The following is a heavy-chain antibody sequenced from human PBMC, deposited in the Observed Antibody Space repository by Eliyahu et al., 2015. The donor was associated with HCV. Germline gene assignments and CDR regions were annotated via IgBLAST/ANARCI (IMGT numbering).Heavy chain of an antibody. CDR1: GFTFSDYG. CDR3: AKDLYGGFGETHLDY. D-gene: IGHD3-10*01. CDR2: ISNDGGNK. Sequence: VQLVESGGGVVQPGRSLXLXCATSGFTFSDYGXHWVRQAPGKGLEWLAVISNDGGNKYYADSMKGRFTISRDNSKKTLYVQMNGLRAEDTAVYYCAKDLYGGFGETHLDYWGQGILVTVSS. V-gene: IGHV3-30*18. J-gene: IGHJ4*02.